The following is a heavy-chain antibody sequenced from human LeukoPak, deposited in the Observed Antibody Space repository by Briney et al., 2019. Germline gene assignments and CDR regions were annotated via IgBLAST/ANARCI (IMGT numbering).Heavy chain of an antibody. CDR3: ARNGIVGATTRYYYYMDV. Sequence: ASVKVSCKASGYTFTSYYMHWVRQAPGQGLEWMGIINPSGGSTSYAQKFQGRVTMTRDMSTSTVYMELSSLRSEDTAMYYCARNGIVGATTRYYYYMDVWGKGTTVTVSS. V-gene: IGHV1-46*01. J-gene: IGHJ6*03. D-gene: IGHD1-26*01. CDR2: INPSGGST. CDR1: GYTFTSYY.